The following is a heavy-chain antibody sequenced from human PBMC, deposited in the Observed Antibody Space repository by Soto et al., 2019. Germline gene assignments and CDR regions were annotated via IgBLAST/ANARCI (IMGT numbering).Heavy chain of an antibody. CDR2: IYYSGST. Sequence: SETLSLTCTVSGGSLSSGDYYWSWIRQPPGKGLEWIGYIYYSGSTYYNPSLKSRVTISGDTSKNQFSLKLSSVTAADTAVYYCARDRVVVVPAAIPVSDYYGMDVWGQGTTVTVSS. V-gene: IGHV4-30-4*01. CDR3: ARDRVVVVPAAIPVSDYYGMDV. J-gene: IGHJ6*02. CDR1: GGSLSSGDYY. D-gene: IGHD2-2*01.